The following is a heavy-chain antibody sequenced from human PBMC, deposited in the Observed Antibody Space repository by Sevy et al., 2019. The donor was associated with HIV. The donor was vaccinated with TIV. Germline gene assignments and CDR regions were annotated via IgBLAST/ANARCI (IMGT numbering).Heavy chain of an antibody. V-gene: IGHV3-23*01. CDR1: GFTFSTYA. J-gene: IGHJ6*02. CDR2: ISGSGGST. CDR3: ARRPDFGVVIPTWVMDV. D-gene: IGHD3-3*01. Sequence: GGSLRLSCAASGFTFSTYAMTWVRQAPGKGLQWVSVISGSGGSTYYADSVKGRFTISRDNSKNTMYLQMNSLRAEDTAVYYCARRPDFGVVIPTWVMDVWGQGTTVTVSS.